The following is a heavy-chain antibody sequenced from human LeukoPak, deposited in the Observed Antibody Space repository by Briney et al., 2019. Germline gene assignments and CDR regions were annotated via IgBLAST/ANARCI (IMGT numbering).Heavy chain of an antibody. J-gene: IGHJ5*02. V-gene: IGHV4-39*07. CDR2: IYYSGST. Sequence: SETLSLTCTVSGGSISSSSYYWGWIRQPPGKGLEWIGSIYYSGSTYYNPSLKSRVTISVDTSKNQFSLKLSSVTAADTAVYYCAEVVVAAAWFDPWGQGTLVTVSS. CDR3: AEVVVAAAWFDP. D-gene: IGHD2-15*01. CDR1: GGSISSSSYY.